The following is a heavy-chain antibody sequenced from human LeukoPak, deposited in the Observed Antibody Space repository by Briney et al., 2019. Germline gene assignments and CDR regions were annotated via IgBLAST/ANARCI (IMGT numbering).Heavy chain of an antibody. Sequence: SETLSLTCTASGGSISSYYWSWIRQPPGKGLEWIGYIYYSGSTNYNPSLKSRVTISVDTSKNQFSLKVRSVTAADTAVYYCARGGSNRWLVGFDYWGQGTLVTVSS. CDR1: GGSISSYY. V-gene: IGHV4-59*01. CDR2: IYYSGST. CDR3: ARGGSNRWLVGFDY. J-gene: IGHJ4*02. D-gene: IGHD6-19*01.